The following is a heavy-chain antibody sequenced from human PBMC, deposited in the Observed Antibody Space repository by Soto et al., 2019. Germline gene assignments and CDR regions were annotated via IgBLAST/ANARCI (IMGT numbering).Heavy chain of an antibody. D-gene: IGHD3-9*01. Sequence: EVQLLESGGGLVQPGGSLRLSCTASGFTFVTYDMTWVRQAPGKGLDWVSTISGRDGTTYYADSVRGRFTISRDNSKNTLYLQMSSLRPEDTAVYYCVKGSWLDDFGGQGPLVTVSS. V-gene: IGHV3-23*01. CDR1: GFTFVTYD. J-gene: IGHJ4*02. CDR3: VKGSWLDDF. CDR2: ISGRDGTT.